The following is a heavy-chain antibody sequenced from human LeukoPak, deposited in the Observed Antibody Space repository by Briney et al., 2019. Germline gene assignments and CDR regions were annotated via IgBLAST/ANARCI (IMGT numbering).Heavy chain of an antibody. Sequence: GGSLRLSCAASGFTFSSYSMNWVRQAPGKGLEWVSSISSSSYIYYADSVKGRFTISRDNAKNSLYLQMNSLRAEDTAVYYCARFRYASTWPYGVDVWGQGTTVTVSS. CDR1: GFTFSSYS. D-gene: IGHD6-13*01. CDR3: ARFRYASTWPYGVDV. J-gene: IGHJ6*02. V-gene: IGHV3-21*04. CDR2: ISSSSYI.